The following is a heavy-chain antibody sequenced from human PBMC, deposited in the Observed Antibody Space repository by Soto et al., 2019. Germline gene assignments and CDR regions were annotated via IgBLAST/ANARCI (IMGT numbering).Heavy chain of an antibody. CDR1: GFSLTTSGVG. D-gene: IGHD2-15*01. Sequence: QITLKESGPTLVKPTQTLTLTCTFSGFSLTTSGVGVGWIRQPPGKALEWLALIYWDDDKRYSPSLKTRLTITQDTSNDQVVLTVSNMDTADTATYYCAHLHGGCPATGCSPLRFDDWGQGALVTVSS. CDR2: IYWDDDK. V-gene: IGHV2-5*02. CDR3: AHLHGGCPATGCSPLRFDD. J-gene: IGHJ4*02.